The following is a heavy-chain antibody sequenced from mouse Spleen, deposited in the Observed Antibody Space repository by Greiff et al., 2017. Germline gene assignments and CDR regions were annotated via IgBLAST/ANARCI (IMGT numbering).Heavy chain of an antibody. J-gene: IGHJ1*03. V-gene: IGHV5-17*01. CDR3: AMGYSKGYFDV. Sequence: EVKLVESGGGLVKPGGSLKLSCAASGFIFSDYGMHWVRQAPEKGLEWVAYISSGGSTIYYADTVTGRFTISRDTATNTLLLRMTSLKSEDTAMDYWAMGYSKGYFDVWGTGTTVTVSS. CDR2: ISSGGSTI. D-gene: IGHD2-5*01. CDR1: GFIFSDYG.